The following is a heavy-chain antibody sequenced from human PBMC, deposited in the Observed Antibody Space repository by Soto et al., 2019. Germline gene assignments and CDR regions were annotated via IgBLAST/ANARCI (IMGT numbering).Heavy chain of an antibody. Sequence: GGSLRLSCAASGFTFSSYAMHWVRQAPGKGLEWVAVISYDGSNKYYADSVKGRFTISRDNSKNTLYLQMNSLRAEDTAVYYCARDGPALYGDYVRFDYWGQGTLVTVSS. J-gene: IGHJ4*02. CDR3: ARDGPALYGDYVRFDY. V-gene: IGHV3-30-3*01. D-gene: IGHD4-17*01. CDR1: GFTFSSYA. CDR2: ISYDGSNK.